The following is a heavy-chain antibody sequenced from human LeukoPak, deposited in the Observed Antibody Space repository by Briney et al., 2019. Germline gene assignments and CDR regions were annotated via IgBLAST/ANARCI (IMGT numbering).Heavy chain of an antibody. CDR2: FSSSSSYI. CDR1: GFPFSIYS. J-gene: IGHJ4*02. D-gene: IGHD6-19*01. CDR3: ARDLRALRLSIAVPDY. V-gene: IGHV3-21*01. Sequence: GSLRLSCAASGFPFSIYSMNWVRQAPGKGLEWVSSFSSSSSYIYYADSVKGRFTISRDNAKNSLYLQMNSLRAEDTAVYHCARDLRALRLSIAVPDYWGQGTLVTVSS.